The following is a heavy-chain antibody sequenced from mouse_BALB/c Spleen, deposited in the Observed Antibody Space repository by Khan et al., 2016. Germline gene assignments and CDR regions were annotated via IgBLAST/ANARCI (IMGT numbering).Heavy chain of an antibody. CDR3: ARGRWYGAMDY. V-gene: IGHV4-1*02. CDR1: GFDFRRYW. D-gene: IGHD2-1*01. J-gene: IGHJ4*01. CDR2: INPDSSTT. Sequence: EVKLLESGGGLVQPGGSLKLSCAASGFDFRRYWMSWVRQAPGKGLEWIGEINPDSSTTKYTASLKEKFIISRDNAKNTQYLQMSKVRSEDTALYYCARGRWYGAMDYWGQGTSVTVSS.